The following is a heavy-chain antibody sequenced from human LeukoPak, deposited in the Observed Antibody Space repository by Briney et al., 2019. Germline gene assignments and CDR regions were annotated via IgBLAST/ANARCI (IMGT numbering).Heavy chain of an antibody. J-gene: IGHJ6*02. Sequence: ASVKVSCKASGYTFTSYGISWVRQAPGQGLEWMGWISAYNGNTNYAQKLQGRVTMTTDTSTSTAYMELSSLRSEDTAVYYCARGRGIYYYYGMDVWGQGTTVTVSS. CDR3: ARGRGIYYYYGMDV. V-gene: IGHV1-18*01. D-gene: IGHD1-14*01. CDR2: ISAYNGNT. CDR1: GYTFTSYG.